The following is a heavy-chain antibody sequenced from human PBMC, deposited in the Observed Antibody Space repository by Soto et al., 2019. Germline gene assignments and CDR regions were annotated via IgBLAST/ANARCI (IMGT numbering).Heavy chain of an antibody. J-gene: IGHJ4*02. Sequence: QLQLQESGPGLVKPWETLSLTCTVSYGSISVSNVFWGWVRQPPGKGLEWIGNVDYSGTAYFNPSLGTRVTFPVDPSKNQFSLTLYSVTAADTAVYYCARTTGRHLDFWGQGILVTVSS. D-gene: IGHD4-4*01. CDR1: YGSISVSNVF. CDR3: ARTTGRHLDF. V-gene: IGHV4-39*01. CDR2: VDYSGTA.